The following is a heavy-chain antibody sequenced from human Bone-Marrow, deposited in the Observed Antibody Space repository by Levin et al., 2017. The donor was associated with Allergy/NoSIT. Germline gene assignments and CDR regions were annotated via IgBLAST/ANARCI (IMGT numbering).Heavy chain of an antibody. V-gene: IGHV3-48*02. CDR1: GVTFRHYT. D-gene: IGHD3-22*01. J-gene: IGHJ4*02. CDR2: ITSSGDST. Sequence: SGGSLRLSCVASGVTFRHYTMNWVRQAPGKGLEWVSCITSSGDSTYYADSVKGRFTISRDNAKNSLYLQLNRLRDEDTAMYYCASDPARGYYDSSGYSGDHWGQGTLVTVSS. CDR3: ASDPARGYYDSSGYSGDH.